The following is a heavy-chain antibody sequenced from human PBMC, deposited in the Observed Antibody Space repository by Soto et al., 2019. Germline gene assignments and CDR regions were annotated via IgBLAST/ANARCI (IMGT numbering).Heavy chain of an antibody. Sequence: SETMPLTCAVDGGYFIDYYWTWISQHPGTGLEWIGEINHSGSTNYNPSLKSRVTISVDTSKNQFSLKLSSVTAADTAVYYCARRFDYWGQGTLVTVSS. CDR3: ARRFDY. J-gene: IGHJ4*02. CDR2: INHSGST. CDR1: GGYFIDYY. V-gene: IGHV4-34*01.